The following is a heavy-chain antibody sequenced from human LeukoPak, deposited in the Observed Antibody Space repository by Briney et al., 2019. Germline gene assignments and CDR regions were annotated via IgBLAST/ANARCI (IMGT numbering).Heavy chain of an antibody. CDR3: ARFSGRVPRKAHFDY. CDR1: GFTFSDYY. J-gene: IGHJ4*02. V-gene: IGHV3-11*04. Sequence: GGSLRLSCAASGFTFSDYYMSWIRQAPGKGLEWVSYISSSGSTIYYADSVKGRFTISRDNAKNSLYLQMNSLRAEDTAVYYCARFSGRVPRKAHFDYWGQGTLVTVSP. CDR2: ISSSGSTI.